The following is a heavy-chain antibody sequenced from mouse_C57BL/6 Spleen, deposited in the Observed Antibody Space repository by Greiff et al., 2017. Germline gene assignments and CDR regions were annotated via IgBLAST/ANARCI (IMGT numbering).Heavy chain of an antibody. V-gene: IGHV6-6*01. CDR2: IRNKANNHAT. Sequence: EVQVVESGGGLVQPGGSMKLSCAASGFTFSDAWMDWVRQSPEKGLEWVAEIRNKANNHATYYAESVKGRFTISRDDSKSSVYLQMNSLRAEDTGIYYCTRLGFYYAMDYWGQGTSVTVSS. D-gene: IGHD4-1*01. J-gene: IGHJ4*01. CDR1: GFTFSDAW. CDR3: TRLGFYYAMDY.